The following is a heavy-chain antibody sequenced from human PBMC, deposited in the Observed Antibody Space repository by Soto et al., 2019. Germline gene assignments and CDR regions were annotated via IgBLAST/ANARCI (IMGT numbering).Heavy chain of an antibody. CDR2: AYHSGST. CDR3: ARSPPSSYYGGSGTFDY. CDR1: GGFTSTNNW. Sequence: QLQLQESGPGLVRPSGTLSLTCAVSGGFTSTNNWWSWVRQPPGKGLEWIGEAYHSGSTEYNPSLKSPVSISVDKSKNQISLKLTSATAADTAVYYCARSPPSSYYGGSGTFDYWGQGTLVTVSS. V-gene: IGHV4-4*02. D-gene: IGHD3-10*01. J-gene: IGHJ4*02.